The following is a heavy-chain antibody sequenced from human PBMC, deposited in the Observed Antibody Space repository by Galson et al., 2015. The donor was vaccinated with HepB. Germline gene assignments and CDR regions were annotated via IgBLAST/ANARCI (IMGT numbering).Heavy chain of an antibody. CDR2: IYPGDSDT. D-gene: IGHD2-2*01. V-gene: IGHV5-51*01. CDR1: GYSFTSYW. CDR3: ARSAVPAALYYYYYMDV. J-gene: IGHJ6*03. Sequence: QSGAEVKKPGESLKISCKGSGYSFTSYWIGWVRQMPGKGLEWMGIIYPGDSDTRYSPSFQGQVTISADKSISTAYLQWSSLKASDTAMYYCARSAVPAALYYYYYMDVWGKGTTVTVSS.